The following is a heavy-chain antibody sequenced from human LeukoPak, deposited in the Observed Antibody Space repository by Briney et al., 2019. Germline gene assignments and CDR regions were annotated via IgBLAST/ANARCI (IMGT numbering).Heavy chain of an antibody. CDR3: ARDLGRRGSSWSYYFDY. J-gene: IGHJ4*02. V-gene: IGHV4-31*03. Sequence: PSETLSLTCTVSGGSISSGGYYWSWIRQHPGQGLEWIGYIYYSGSTYYNPSLKSRVTISVDTSKNQFSLKLSSVTAADTAVYYCARDLGRRGSSWSYYFDYWGQGTLVTVSS. D-gene: IGHD6-13*01. CDR1: GGSISSGGYY. CDR2: IYYSGST.